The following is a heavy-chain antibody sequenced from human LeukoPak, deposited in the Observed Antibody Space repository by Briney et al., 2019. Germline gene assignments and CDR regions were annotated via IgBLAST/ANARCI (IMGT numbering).Heavy chain of an antibody. CDR3: ARDLQIRGYFDY. J-gene: IGHJ4*02. V-gene: IGHV3-21*01. CDR2: ISSSSSYI. Sequence: GGSLRLSCAASGFTFSSYSMNWVRQAPGKELEWVSSISSSSSYIYYADSVKGRFTISRDNAKNSLYLQMNSLRAEDTAVYYCARDLQIRGYFDYWGQGTLVTVSS. CDR1: GFTFSSYS. D-gene: IGHD3-10*01.